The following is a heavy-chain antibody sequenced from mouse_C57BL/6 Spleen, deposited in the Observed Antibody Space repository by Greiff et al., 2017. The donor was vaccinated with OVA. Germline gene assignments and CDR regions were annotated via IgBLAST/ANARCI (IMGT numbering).Heavy chain of an antibody. CDR2: INPNNGGT. CDR3: ARYGSSGAMDY. J-gene: IGHJ4*01. D-gene: IGHD1-1*01. CDR1: GYTFTDYY. V-gene: IGHV1-26*01. Sequence: EVQLQQSGPELVKPGASVKISCKASGYTFTDYYMNWVKQSHGKSLEWIGDINPNNGGTSYNQKFKGKATLTVDKSSSTAYMELRSLTSEDSAVYYCARYGSSGAMDYWGQGTSVTVSS.